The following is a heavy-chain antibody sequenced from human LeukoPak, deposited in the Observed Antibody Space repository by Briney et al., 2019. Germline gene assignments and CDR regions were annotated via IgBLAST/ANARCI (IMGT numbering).Heavy chain of an antibody. CDR1: GYTFTGYY. D-gene: IGHD3-22*01. CDR2: INPNSGGT. J-gene: IGHJ4*02. V-gene: IGHV1-2*02. CDR3: ARLEYYDSSGYLDY. Sequence: ASVKVSCKASGYTFTGYYMHWVRQAPGQGLEWMGWINPNSGGTNYAQKFQGRVTMTRDTSISTAYMELSRLRSDDTAVYYCARLEYYDSSGYLDYWGQGTLVTVSS.